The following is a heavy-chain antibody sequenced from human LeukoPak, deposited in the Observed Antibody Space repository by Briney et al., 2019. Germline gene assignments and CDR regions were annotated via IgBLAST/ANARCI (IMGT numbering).Heavy chain of an antibody. V-gene: IGHV3-21*01. CDR3: ARVNLATDAFDI. J-gene: IGHJ3*02. Sequence: GGSLRLSCVASGFTFSNYGMNWVRQAPGKGLEWVSSISSSSSYIYYADSVKGRFTISRDNAKNSLHLQMNSLRAEDTAVYYCARVNLATDAFDIWGQGTMVTVSS. CDR2: ISSSSSYI. CDR1: GFTFSNYG. D-gene: IGHD2-15*01.